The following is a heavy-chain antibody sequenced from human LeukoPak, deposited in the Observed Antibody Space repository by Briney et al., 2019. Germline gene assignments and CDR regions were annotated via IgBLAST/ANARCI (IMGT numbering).Heavy chain of an antibody. V-gene: IGHV3-21*05. CDR3: ARGPLRWFDP. D-gene: IGHD3-16*01. Sequence: GGSLRLSCAASGFXFSSCSITWIRQAPGKGLEWVSYISSSSSYTNYADSVKGRFTISRDNAKNSLYLQMNSLRDEDTAVYYCARGPLRWFDPWGQGTLVTVSS. CDR2: ISSSSSYT. J-gene: IGHJ5*02. CDR1: GFXFSSCS.